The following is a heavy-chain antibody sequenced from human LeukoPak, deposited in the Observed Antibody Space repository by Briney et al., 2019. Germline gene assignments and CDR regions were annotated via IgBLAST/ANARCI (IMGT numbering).Heavy chain of an antibody. V-gene: IGHV4-4*09. Sequence: SETLSLTCTVSGGSISSYYWNWIRQPPGKGLEWIGYIYTSGSTNYNPSLKSRVTISADTSKNQFSLRLSSVTAADTAVYYCARREKYSTYGYYYYYMDVWGKGTTVTVSS. CDR1: GGSISSYY. CDR3: ARREKYSTYGYYYYYMDV. CDR2: IYTSGST. D-gene: IGHD4-11*01. J-gene: IGHJ6*03.